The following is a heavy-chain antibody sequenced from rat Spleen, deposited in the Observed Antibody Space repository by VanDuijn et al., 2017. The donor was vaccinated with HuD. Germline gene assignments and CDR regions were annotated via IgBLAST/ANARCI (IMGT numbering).Heavy chain of an antibody. Sequence: EVQLVESGGGLVQPGRSLKLSCVASGFTFGDYAMAWVRQSPEKGLEWVATIVYDGRSTFYRDSVRARFTISRDNAKSILYLQMDSLKSEDTATYYCARHGRGGTTYYYVMDVWGQGASVTVSS. D-gene: IGHD4-3*01. CDR3: ARHGRGGTTYYYVMDV. V-gene: IGHV5-7*01. CDR1: GFTFGDYA. J-gene: IGHJ4*01. CDR2: IVYDGRST.